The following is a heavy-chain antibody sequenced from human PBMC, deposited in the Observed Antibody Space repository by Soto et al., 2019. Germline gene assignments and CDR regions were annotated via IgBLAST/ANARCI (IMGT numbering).Heavy chain of an antibody. CDR2: IGLGSSPK. V-gene: IGHV3-48*01. Sequence: GGSLRLSCAASGFTFRNYAMNWVRQAPGKGLEWVSYIGLGSSPKYYADSVEGRFTISRDNAKNSLYLQMNSLRAEDTAVYYCARGLYYYDSRGYYSSWGQGSLVTVSS. D-gene: IGHD3-22*01. CDR1: GFTFRNYA. J-gene: IGHJ4*02. CDR3: ARGLYYYDSRGYYSS.